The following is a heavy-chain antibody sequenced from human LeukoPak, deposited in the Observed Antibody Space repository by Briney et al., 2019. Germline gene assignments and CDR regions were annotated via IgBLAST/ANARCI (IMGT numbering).Heavy chain of an antibody. D-gene: IGHD6-13*01. CDR3: ATQEAAAGTLGN. Sequence: GASVKVSCKASGYTFTGYYMHWVRQAPGQGLEWMGWINPNSGGTSYAQKFQGRVTMTRDTSTSTVYMELSGLRSEDTAVYYCATQEAAAGTLGNWGQGTLVTVSS. V-gene: IGHV1-2*02. CDR2: INPNSGGT. J-gene: IGHJ4*02. CDR1: GYTFTGYY.